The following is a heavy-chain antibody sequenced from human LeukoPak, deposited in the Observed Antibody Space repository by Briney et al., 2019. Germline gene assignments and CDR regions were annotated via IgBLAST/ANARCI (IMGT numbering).Heavy chain of an antibody. CDR2: MSPNSGNT. CDR3: ASSVYCSGGSCYSSFDY. Sequence: ASVTVSCKASGYTFTSYDSNWVRQATGQGLEWMGWMSPNSGNTPYAQKFQGRVSMARNTSISTAYMELSSLRSEDTAVYYCASSVYCSGGSCYSSFDYWGQGTLVTVSS. CDR1: GYTFTSYD. J-gene: IGHJ4*02. V-gene: IGHV1-8*01. D-gene: IGHD2-15*01.